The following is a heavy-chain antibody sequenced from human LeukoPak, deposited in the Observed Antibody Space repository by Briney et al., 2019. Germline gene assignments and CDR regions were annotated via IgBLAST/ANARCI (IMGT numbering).Heavy chain of an antibody. Sequence: PGGSLRLSCAASGFTFSSYSMTWVRQAPGKGLEWVSVIFGGGSTYYADSVKGRFTISRDNSKNTLFLQMNSLRVEDTAVYYCARGPGGYGNWGQGTLVTVSS. CDR1: GFTFSSYS. V-gene: IGHV3-66*01. D-gene: IGHD3-16*01. J-gene: IGHJ4*02. CDR3: ARGPGGYGN. CDR2: IFGGGST.